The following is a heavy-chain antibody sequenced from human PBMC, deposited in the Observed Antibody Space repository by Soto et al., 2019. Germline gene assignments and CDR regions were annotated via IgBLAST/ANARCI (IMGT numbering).Heavy chain of an antibody. CDR1: GFTFSTYA. V-gene: IGHV3-30*14. J-gene: IGHJ4*02. D-gene: IGHD2-15*01. CDR2: ISYDGSDK. Sequence: GSLRLSCAASGFTFSTYAMHWVHQAPGKGLEGVAVISYDGSDKYYADSVKGRFTISRDNSKNTLYLQMNSLRAEDTAVYYCARSGLEDCSGGSCRYRAFDYWGQGTLVTVSS. CDR3: ARSGLEDCSGGSCRYRAFDY.